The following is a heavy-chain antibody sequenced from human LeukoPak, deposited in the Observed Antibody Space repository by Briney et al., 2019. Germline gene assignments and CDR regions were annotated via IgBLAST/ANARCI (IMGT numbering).Heavy chain of an antibody. J-gene: IGHJ3*02. D-gene: IGHD4-17*01. CDR2: IKSKTDGGTT. V-gene: IGHV3-15*01. Sequence: PGVSLRLSCAASGFTFSNAWMSWVRQAPGKGLEWVGRIKSKTDGGTTDYAAPVKGRFTISRDDSKNTLYLQMNSLKTEDTAVYYCTTEGATVTYDAFDIWGQGTMVTVSS. CDR3: TTEGATVTYDAFDI. CDR1: GFTFSNAW.